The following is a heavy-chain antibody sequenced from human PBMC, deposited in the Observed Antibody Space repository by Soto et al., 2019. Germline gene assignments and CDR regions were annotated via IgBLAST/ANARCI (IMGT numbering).Heavy chain of an antibody. CDR2: ISYDGSNK. Sequence: GGSLRLSCAASGFTFSSYAMHWVRQAPGKGLEWVAVISYDGSNKYYADSVKGRFTISRDNSKNTLYLQMNSLRAEDTAVYYCARDLRRYCSGGSCYPFDYWGQGTLVTVSS. CDR3: ARDLRRYCSGGSCYPFDY. CDR1: GFTFSSYA. D-gene: IGHD2-15*01. J-gene: IGHJ4*02. V-gene: IGHV3-30-3*01.